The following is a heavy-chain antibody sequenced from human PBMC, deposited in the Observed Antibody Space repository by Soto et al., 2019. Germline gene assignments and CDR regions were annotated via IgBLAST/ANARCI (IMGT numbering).Heavy chain of an antibody. D-gene: IGHD3-3*01. J-gene: IGHJ6*03. CDR2: IKQDGSEK. CDR3: ARDIASGYYEAPPSGYYYMDV. Sequence: GGSLRLSCAASGFTFSSYWMSWVRQAPGKGLEWVANIKQDGSEKYYVDSVKGRFTISRDNAKNSLYLQMNSLRAEDTAVYYCARDIASGYYEAPPSGYYYMDVWGKGTTVTVSS. V-gene: IGHV3-7*01. CDR1: GFTFSSYW.